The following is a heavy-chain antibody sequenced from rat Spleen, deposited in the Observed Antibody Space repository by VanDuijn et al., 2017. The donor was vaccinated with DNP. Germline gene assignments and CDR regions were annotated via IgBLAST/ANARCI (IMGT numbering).Heavy chain of an antibody. CDR3: AKDEGYSPLGWFAY. CDR2: ITSGGSNT. CDR1: GFTFSNYD. V-gene: IGHV5-25*01. J-gene: IGHJ3*01. D-gene: IGHD4-3*01. Sequence: EVQLVESGGGLVQPGRSLKLSCAASGFTFSNYDMAWVRQAPKKGREWVATITSGGSNTYYPDSVKGRFTISRDNAKSTLYLQMDSLRSEDTATYYCAKDEGYSPLGWFAYWGQGTLVTVSS.